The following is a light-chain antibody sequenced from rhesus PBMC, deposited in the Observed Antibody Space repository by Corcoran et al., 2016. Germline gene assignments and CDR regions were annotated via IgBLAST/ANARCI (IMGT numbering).Light chain of an antibody. V-gene: IGKV1-74*01. CDR2: KAS. CDR1: ENVNNY. J-gene: IGKJ2*01. Sequence: DIQMTQSPSSLSASVGDRVTITCRASENVNNYLHWYQQKPGKAPKLLNYKASTLQSGVPSRFSGSGSGTDFTLTSSSLQPDDFATYYYQHSYGTPYSFGQGTKVEIK. CDR3: QHSYGTPYS.